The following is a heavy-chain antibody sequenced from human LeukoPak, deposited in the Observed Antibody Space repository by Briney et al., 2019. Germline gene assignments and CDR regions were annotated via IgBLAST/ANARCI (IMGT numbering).Heavy chain of an antibody. J-gene: IGHJ4*02. D-gene: IGHD3-10*01. Sequence: GGSLRLSCVASGFTFSNAWMSWVRQAPGKGLEWVGRIKSKTDGGTTDYAAPVKGRFTISRDDSKNTLYLQMNSLKTEDTAVYYCTREADYYGSGYFDYWGQGTLVTVSS. CDR2: IKSKTDGGTT. CDR1: GFTFSNAW. CDR3: TREADYYGSGYFDY. V-gene: IGHV3-15*01.